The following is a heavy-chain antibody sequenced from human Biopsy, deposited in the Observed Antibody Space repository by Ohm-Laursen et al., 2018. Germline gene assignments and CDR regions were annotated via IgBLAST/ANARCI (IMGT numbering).Heavy chain of an antibody. Sequence: SLRLSCAASGFNLGDYAMHWVRHVPGKGLEWVSGIKWNSGKIDYADSVKGRFTISRDNAKNSPYLHMDSLRTEDSAFYYCARDTGTMVRGVLYQWGQGTQVTVSS. J-gene: IGHJ4*02. CDR1: GFNLGDYA. V-gene: IGHV3-9*01. CDR2: IKWNSGKI. D-gene: IGHD3-10*01. CDR3: ARDTGTMVRGVLYQ.